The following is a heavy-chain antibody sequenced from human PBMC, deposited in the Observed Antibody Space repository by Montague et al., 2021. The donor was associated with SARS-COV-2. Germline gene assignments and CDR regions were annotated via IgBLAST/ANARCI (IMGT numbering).Heavy chain of an antibody. CDR2: MYYSGST. J-gene: IGHJ4*02. CDR1: GGSISSYY. V-gene: IGHV4-59*13. CDR3: ARDFDY. Sequence: SETLSLTCTVSGGSISSYYWSWIRQPPGKGLEWIGYMYYSGSTNYNPSLKSRVTLSVDTSKTQLSLKLSSVTAADTAVYYCARDFDYWGQGTLVTVSS.